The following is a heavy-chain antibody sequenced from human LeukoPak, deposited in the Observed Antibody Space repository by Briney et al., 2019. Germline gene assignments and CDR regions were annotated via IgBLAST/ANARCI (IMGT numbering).Heavy chain of an antibody. V-gene: IGHV3-64*01. Sequence: GGSLRLSCAASGFTFNSYPIHWVRQAPGKGLEYVSAISSDGGSAYYAISVKGRCTISRDNSKNTVYLQMDSLKTEDLAVYYCARGRGGWPNWYFDLWGRGTLVTVST. CDR3: ARGRGGWPNWYFDL. D-gene: IGHD6-19*01. J-gene: IGHJ2*01. CDR2: ISSDGGSA. CDR1: GFTFNSYP.